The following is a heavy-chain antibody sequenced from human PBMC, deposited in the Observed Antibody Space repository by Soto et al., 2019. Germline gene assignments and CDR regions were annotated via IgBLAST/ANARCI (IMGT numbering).Heavy chain of an antibody. CDR3: GTWRGSSWFDY. CDR2: MEPSTGRT. J-gene: IGHJ4*02. V-gene: IGHV1-8*01. D-gene: IGHD2-2*01. Sequence: ASVKVSCKASGYSFTSLDINWVRQTAGQGLEWMRWMEPSTGRTGYAQKFQGRVTMTRDTSINTAYMELTTLTSDDTAFYYCGTWRGSSWFDYWGPGTLVTVSS. CDR1: GYSFTSLD.